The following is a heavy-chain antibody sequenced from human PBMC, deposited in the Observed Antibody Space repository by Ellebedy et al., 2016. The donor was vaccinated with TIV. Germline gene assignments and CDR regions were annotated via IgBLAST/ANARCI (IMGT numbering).Heavy chain of an antibody. CDR3: ARGGTFSHGLWYFDY. CDR2: INHSGNT. J-gene: IGHJ4*02. V-gene: IGHV4-34*01. CDR1: GGSFSGYY. Sequence: SETLSLTCAVYGGSFSGYYWSWIRQPPGKGLEWIGEINHSGNTNYKPSLKSRVTISVDTSKNQFSLNLNSVTAADTAAYYCARGGTFSHGLWYFDYWGQGTLVTVSS. D-gene: IGHD5-18*01.